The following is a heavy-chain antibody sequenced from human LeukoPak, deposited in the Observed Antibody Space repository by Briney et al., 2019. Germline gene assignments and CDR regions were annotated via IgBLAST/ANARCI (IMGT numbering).Heavy chain of an antibody. J-gene: IGHJ4*02. Sequence: GGSLRLSCAVSGFTVSRSYMSWVRQAPGKGLEWVSVIYSGGSTYYADSVKGRFTISRDISKNMVYLQMNSLRAEDTALYYCAKGLISGTQDYWGQGTLVTVSS. CDR3: AKGLISGTQDY. V-gene: IGHV3-53*01. D-gene: IGHD1-7*01. CDR1: GFTVSRSY. CDR2: IYSGGST.